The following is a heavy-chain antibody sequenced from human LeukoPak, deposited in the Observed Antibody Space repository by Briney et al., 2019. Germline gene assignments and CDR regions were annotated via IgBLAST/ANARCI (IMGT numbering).Heavy chain of an antibody. Sequence: SETLSLTCIVSGGSINNYYWNWIRQPAGQGLEWIGRIYTSGSTNYNPSLKSRVTISVDTSKNQFSLKLSSVTAADTAVYYCARVQSRLSWFDPWGQGTLVTVSS. J-gene: IGHJ5*02. V-gene: IGHV4-4*07. CDR3: ARVQSRLSWFDP. CDR1: GGSINNYY. CDR2: IYTSGST.